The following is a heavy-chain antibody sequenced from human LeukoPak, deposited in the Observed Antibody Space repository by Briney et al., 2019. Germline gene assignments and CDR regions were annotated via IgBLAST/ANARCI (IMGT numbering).Heavy chain of an antibody. J-gene: IGHJ4*02. CDR1: GYTFTGYY. CDR2: INPNSGGT. Sequence: GASVKVSCKASGYTFTGYYMHWVRQAPGQVLEWMGWINPNSGGTNYAQKFQGRVTMTRDTSISTAYMELSRLRSDDTAVYYCARDPEVGATIGDIWGQGTLVTVSS. D-gene: IGHD1-26*01. V-gene: IGHV1-2*02. CDR3: ARDPEVGATIGDI.